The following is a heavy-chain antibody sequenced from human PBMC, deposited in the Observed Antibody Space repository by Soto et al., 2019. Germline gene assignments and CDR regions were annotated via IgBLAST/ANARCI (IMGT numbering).Heavy chain of an antibody. CDR1: GYRFTTYW. J-gene: IGHJ4*02. CDR3: ARAITGTSHPYYIDY. CDR2: IYPGDSDT. Sequence: PGESLKISCKGSGYRFTTYWIAWVRQMPGKGLEWMGVIYPGDSDTRYSPSFQGQVTISADSSVTTAYLQWSSLKASDTAIYYCARAITGTSHPYYIDYWGQGTLVTVSS. D-gene: IGHD1-26*01. V-gene: IGHV5-51*01.